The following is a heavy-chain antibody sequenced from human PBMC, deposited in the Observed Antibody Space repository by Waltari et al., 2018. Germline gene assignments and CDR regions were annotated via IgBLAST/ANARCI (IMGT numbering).Heavy chain of an antibody. CDR3: AREGGGNSFDY. D-gene: IGHD2-21*02. V-gene: IGHV4-39*07. J-gene: IGHJ4*02. Sequence: QLQLQESGPGLVKPSETLSLTCTVAGGSLSSSSYYWGWIRQPPGKGLEWIGSIYYSGSTYYNPSLKSRVTISVDTSKNQFSLKLSSVTAADTAVYYCAREGGGNSFDYWGQGTLVTVSS. CDR1: GGSLSSSSYY. CDR2: IYYSGST.